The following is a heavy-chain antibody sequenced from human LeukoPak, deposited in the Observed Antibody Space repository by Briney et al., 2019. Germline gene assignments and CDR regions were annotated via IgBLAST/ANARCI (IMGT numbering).Heavy chain of an antibody. CDR3: AKVQSIAPCCSDY. Sequence: PGGSLRLSCAASGFTFSSYGMHWVRQAPGKGLEGVAVIWYDGSNKYYADSVKGRFTISRDNSKNTLYLQMNSLRAEDTAVYYCAKVQSIAPCCSDYWGQGTLVTVSS. D-gene: IGHD6-6*01. J-gene: IGHJ4*02. V-gene: IGHV3-30*02. CDR1: GFTFSSYG. CDR2: IWYDGSNK.